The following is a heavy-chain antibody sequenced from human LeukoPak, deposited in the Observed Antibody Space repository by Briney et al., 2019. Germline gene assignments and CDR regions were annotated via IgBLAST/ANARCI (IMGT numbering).Heavy chain of an antibody. D-gene: IGHD1-26*01. Sequence: GGSLRLSCTASGFTFSSYWMNWVRQAPGKGLEWVANIKQDGSEKYYVDSVRGRFTISRDNDKNLLYLQMNSLRAEDTAVYDCAKVMGARPQNYFDYWGQGTLVTVSS. CDR2: IKQDGSEK. V-gene: IGHV3-7*01. CDR1: GFTFSSYW. CDR3: AKVMGARPQNYFDY. J-gene: IGHJ4*02.